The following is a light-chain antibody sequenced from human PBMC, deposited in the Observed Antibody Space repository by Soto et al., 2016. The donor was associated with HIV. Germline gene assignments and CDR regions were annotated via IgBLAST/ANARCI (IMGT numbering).Light chain of an antibody. CDR1: NIGSKS. CDR3: QVWDSSSDHLVV. Sequence: SYELTQPPSVSVAPGKTARITCGGNNIGSKSVHWYQQKPGQAPVLVVYEDSDRPSGIPERFSGSNSGNTATLTISRVEAGDEADYYCQVWDSSSDHLVVFGGGTKLTV. CDR2: EDS. J-gene: IGLJ2*01. V-gene: IGLV3-21*03.